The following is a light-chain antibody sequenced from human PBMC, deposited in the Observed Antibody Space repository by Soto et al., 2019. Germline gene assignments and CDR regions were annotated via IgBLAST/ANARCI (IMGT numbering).Light chain of an antibody. Sequence: QSALTQPPSVSGSPGQSVTISCSGTNSDIGSYNRVSWYQQPPGTAPKLIIYDVSHRPSGVPARFSGSKSANAASLTISGLQAEDEADYYCSSYTTSSTLVFGGGTKLTVL. J-gene: IGLJ3*02. CDR2: DVS. V-gene: IGLV2-18*02. CDR3: SSYTTSSTLV. CDR1: NSDIGSYNR.